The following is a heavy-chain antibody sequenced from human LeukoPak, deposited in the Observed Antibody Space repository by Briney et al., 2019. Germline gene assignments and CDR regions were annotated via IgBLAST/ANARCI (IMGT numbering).Heavy chain of an antibody. CDR2: IYPGDSDT. CDR1: GYNFTTYW. D-gene: IGHD3-22*01. Sequence: GESLKISCTGSGYNFTTYWIAWVRQMPGKGLEWMGIIYPGDSDTRYSPSFQGQVSISADKSISTAYLQWSSLRASDSAMYYCARPQRDYDQDAFDIWGQGTMVTVSS. CDR3: ARPQRDYDQDAFDI. J-gene: IGHJ3*02. V-gene: IGHV5-51*01.